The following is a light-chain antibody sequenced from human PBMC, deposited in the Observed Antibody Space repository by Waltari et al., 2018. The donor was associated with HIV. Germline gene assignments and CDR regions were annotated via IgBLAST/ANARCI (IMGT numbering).Light chain of an antibody. CDR1: QSVTSSN. CDR2: GAS. J-gene: IGKJ4*01. V-gene: IGKV3-20*01. Sequence: EIVLTQSPGTLSLSPGERATLSCRASQSVTSSNLAWYQQKPGQAPRLLVYGASSRATAIPDRFSGSGSGTDFTLTISRLEPEDFAVYYCQQYGSSVLTFGGGTKVEIK. CDR3: QQYGSSVLT.